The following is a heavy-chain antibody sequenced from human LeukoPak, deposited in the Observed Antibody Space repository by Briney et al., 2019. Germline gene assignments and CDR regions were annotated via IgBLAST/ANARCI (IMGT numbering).Heavy chain of an antibody. CDR3: ARVGYSRSVYFDY. CDR1: GGSISSYY. V-gene: IGHV4-59*01. D-gene: IGHD6-13*01. J-gene: IGHJ4*02. CDR2: IYYSGST. Sequence: PSETLSLTCTVSGGSISSYYWSWIRQPPGKGLEWIGYIYYSGSTNYNPSLKSRVTISVDTSKNQFSLKLSSVTAADTAVYYCARVGYSRSVYFDYWGQGTLVTVSS.